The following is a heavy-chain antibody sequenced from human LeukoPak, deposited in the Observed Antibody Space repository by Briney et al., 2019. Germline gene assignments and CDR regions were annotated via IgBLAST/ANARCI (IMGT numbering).Heavy chain of an antibody. CDR2: IKQDGSEK. CDR3: ARDPREIKFGGVIVHKDY. J-gene: IGHJ4*02. CDR1: GFTFSSYW. V-gene: IGHV3-7*01. Sequence: PGGSLRLSCAASGFTFSSYWMSWVRQAPGKGLEWVANIKQDGSEKYYVDSVKGRFTISRDNAKNSLYLQMNSLRAEDTAVYYCARDPREIKFGGVIVHKDYWGQGTLVTVSS. D-gene: IGHD3-16*02.